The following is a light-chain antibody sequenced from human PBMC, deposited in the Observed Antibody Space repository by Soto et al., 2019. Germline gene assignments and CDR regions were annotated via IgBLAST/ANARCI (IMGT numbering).Light chain of an antibody. CDR3: QQANSFPWT. J-gene: IGKJ1*01. Sequence: DIQMTQSPSSVSASVGDRVTITCRASQGIDSWLAWYQQKPGKAPELLISAASSLESGVPSRFSGSGSGTDFTLTIRSLQPEDFATYYCQQANSFPWTFGQGTKVEIK. CDR1: QGIDSW. V-gene: IGKV1-12*01. CDR2: AAS.